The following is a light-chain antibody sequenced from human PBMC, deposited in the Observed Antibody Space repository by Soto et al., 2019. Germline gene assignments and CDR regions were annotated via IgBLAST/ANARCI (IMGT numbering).Light chain of an antibody. V-gene: IGKV3-15*01. CDR3: QKFNKWPWT. J-gene: IGKJ1*01. CDR2: DAS. Sequence: EIVMTQSPDTLSVSPGERATLSCRASESVGSNLAWYQQKPGQPPRLLIYDASMRETGVPPRFSGSGSGTEFTLTISNLQSEDFAIYFCQKFNKWPWTFGQGTKVESK. CDR1: ESVGSN.